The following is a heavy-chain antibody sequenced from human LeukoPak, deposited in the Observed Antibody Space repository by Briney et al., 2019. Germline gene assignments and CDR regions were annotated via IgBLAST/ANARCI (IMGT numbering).Heavy chain of an antibody. CDR2: IRWGTA. CDR1: GGSLSDHF. CDR3: ARGTERTRISGYYSFDY. V-gene: IGHV4-4*07. D-gene: IGHD5-12*01. J-gene: IGHJ4*02. Sequence: SETLSLTCTVSGGSLSDHFWTWIRQPAGKGLEWIGRIRWGTAYYNPSLESRVIISLDTYNNQFSLKVTSVTAADTAAYYCARGTERTRISGYYSFDYWGRGILVTVSS.